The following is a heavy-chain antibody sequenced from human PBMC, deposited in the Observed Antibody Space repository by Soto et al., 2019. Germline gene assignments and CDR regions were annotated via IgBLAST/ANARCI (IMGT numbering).Heavy chain of an antibody. CDR2: ISSSGNTV. Sequence: EVQLVESGGALVQPGGSLRLYCAASRFTFSTYEMNWVRQAPGKGLEWVSYISSSGNTVYYADSVKGRFTISRDNTRNSLYLQMNSLRDEDTALYYCVRYCSTTLCNGVATRPFDYWGQGTLVTVSS. D-gene: IGHD2-2*01. CDR1: RFTFSTYE. J-gene: IGHJ4*02. V-gene: IGHV3-48*03. CDR3: VRYCSTTLCNGVATRPFDY.